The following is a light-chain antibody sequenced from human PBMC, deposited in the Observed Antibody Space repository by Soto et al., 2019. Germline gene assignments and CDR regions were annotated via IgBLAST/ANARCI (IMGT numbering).Light chain of an antibody. V-gene: IGKV3-11*01. CDR1: QSVAKY. CDR3: QQRVSGPWT. CDR2: ETS. J-gene: IGKJ1*01. Sequence: EIVLTQSPATLSLSPGDGATLSCRASQSVAKYLVWYQQKPGQSPRLLIYETSERASGVPARFSGSGSGTDFTLTISSLEPEDLASYYCQQRVSGPWTFGQGTRVEF.